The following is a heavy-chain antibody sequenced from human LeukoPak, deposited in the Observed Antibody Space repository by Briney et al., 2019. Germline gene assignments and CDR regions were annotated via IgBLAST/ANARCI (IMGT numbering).Heavy chain of an antibody. CDR2: MSSGGTYI. CDR1: GFTFSSFS. V-gene: IGHV3-21*06. D-gene: IGHD2-15*01. J-gene: IGHJ4*02. Sequence: GGSLRLSCAASGFTFSSFSMTWVRQAPGKGLEWVSSMSSGGTYIYYADSGRGRFTISIDNAKNSLYLLMKSLRVEDPAAYSCATDRHTGASRRFVVQWGQGTLVTVSS. CDR3: ATDRHTGASRRFVVQ.